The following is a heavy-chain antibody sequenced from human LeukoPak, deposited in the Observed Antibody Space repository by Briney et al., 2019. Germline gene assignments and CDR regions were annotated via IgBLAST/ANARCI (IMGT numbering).Heavy chain of an antibody. D-gene: IGHD5/OR15-5a*01. V-gene: IGHV3-15*01. Sequence: SGGSLRLSCAASGFTFSNTWMNWVRQAPGKGLEWVGRIKRIIDGGTTDYAAPVKGRFTVSRHDSKNSLYLQMNSLKTEDTAVYYCASVWLAENDYWGQGTLVTVSS. CDR3: ASVWLAENDY. CDR2: IKRIIDGGTT. CDR1: GFTFSNTW. J-gene: IGHJ4*02.